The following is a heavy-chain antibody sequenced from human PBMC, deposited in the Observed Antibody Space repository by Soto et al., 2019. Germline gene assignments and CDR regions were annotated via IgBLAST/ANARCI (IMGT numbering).Heavy chain of an antibody. D-gene: IGHD3-9*01. J-gene: IGHJ4*02. CDR2: ISGNGGTT. CDR1: GFTFSSTA. V-gene: IGHV3-23*01. CDR3: AHMTGFDY. Sequence: EVQLLDSGGALVQPGGSLRLSCAASGFTFSSTAMSWVRQAPGKGLEWVSTISGNGGTTYYADSVRGRLTISRDNSKTTVYLQMNSLTGEDTAVDYCAHMTGFDYWGQGTLVTVSS.